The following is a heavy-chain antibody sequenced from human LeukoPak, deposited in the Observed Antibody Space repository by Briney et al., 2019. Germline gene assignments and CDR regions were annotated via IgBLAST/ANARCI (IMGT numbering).Heavy chain of an antibody. D-gene: IGHD5-24*01. CDR3: ARGGGLGRRDGNNDY. CDR2: TYYRSKWYN. CDR1: GDSVSSNSAA. J-gene: IGHJ4*02. V-gene: IGHV6-1*01. Sequence: SQTLSLTCAISGDSVSSNSAAWNWIRQSPSRGLEWLGRTYYRSKWYNDYAVSVKSRITFNPDTSKNQFSLKLSSVTAADTAVYYCARGGGLGRRDGNNDYWGQGTLVTVSS.